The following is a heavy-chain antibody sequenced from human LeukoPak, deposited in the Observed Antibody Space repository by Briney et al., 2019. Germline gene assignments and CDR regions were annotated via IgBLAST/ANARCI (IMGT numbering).Heavy chain of an antibody. CDR2: ISGSGGST. D-gene: IGHD1-26*01. CDR3: AKELLGAGWELLRLGYYFDY. CDR1: GFTFSSYA. V-gene: IGHV3-23*01. J-gene: IGHJ4*02. Sequence: PGGSLRLSCAASGFTFSSYAMSWVRQAPGEGLEWVSAISGSGGSTNYADSVKGRFTISRDNSKNTLYLQMNSLRAEDTAVYYCAKELLGAGWELLRLGYYFDYWGQGTLVTVSS.